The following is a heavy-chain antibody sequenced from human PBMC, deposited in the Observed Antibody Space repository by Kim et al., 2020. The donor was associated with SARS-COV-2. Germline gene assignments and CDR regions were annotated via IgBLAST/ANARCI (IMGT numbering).Heavy chain of an antibody. CDR2: ISYDGSNK. V-gene: IGHV3-30*18. Sequence: GGSLRLSCAASGFTFSSYGMHWVRQAPGKGLEWVAVISYDGSNKYYADSVKGRFTISRDNSKNTLYLQMNSLRAEDTAVYYCAKDSAPPYYPGWYFDLWGRGTLVTVSS. CDR1: GFTFSSYG. J-gene: IGHJ2*01. CDR3: AKDSAPPYYPGWYFDL. D-gene: IGHD3-10*01.